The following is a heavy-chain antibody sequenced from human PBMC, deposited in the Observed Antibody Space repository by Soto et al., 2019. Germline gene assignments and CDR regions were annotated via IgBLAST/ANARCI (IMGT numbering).Heavy chain of an antibody. J-gene: IGHJ6*02. Sequence: PSETLSLTSTVSRGSSSSSSYSWGWIRQPPGKGLEWIGSIYYSGSTYYTPSLKSRVTISVDTSKNQFSLKLSSVTAADTAVYYCASRSSWIHYYGMDVWGQGTTVT. V-gene: IGHV4-39*01. CDR2: IYYSGST. CDR3: ASRSSWIHYYGMDV. CDR1: RGSSSSSSYS. D-gene: IGHD6-13*01.